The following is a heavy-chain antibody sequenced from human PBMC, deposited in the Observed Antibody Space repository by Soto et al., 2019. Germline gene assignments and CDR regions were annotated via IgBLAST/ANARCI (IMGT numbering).Heavy chain of an antibody. CDR2: VNPSGGHT. CDR1: GDTFTDYY. J-gene: IGHJ4*02. V-gene: IGHV1-46*01. D-gene: IGHD2-21*02. CDR3: ARGGHVVVVTAALDY. Sequence: QVQLMQSGAEVKKPGASVKVSCKESGDTFTDYYIHWVRQAPGQGLEWMGTVNPSGGHTTYAQHFLGRVTMTRDTATSTLYMELTSLTSDDTAIYYCARGGHVVVVTAALDYWGQGTLFTVSS.